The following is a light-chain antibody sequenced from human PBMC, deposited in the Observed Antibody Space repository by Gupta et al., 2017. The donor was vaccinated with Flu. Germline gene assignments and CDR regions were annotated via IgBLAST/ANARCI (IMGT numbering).Light chain of an antibody. V-gene: IGLV6-57*01. Sequence: VTISCTRSSGSIGSNYVQWYQQRPGTSPTTWFVDDKKGPCGVADRCFCAIDSSYTSAVTIIAGLRPDDDADYYCASFGSGNHVFGGGTTLPVL. CDR2: DDK. CDR3: ASFGSGNHV. CDR1: SGSIGSNY. J-gene: IGLJ2*01.